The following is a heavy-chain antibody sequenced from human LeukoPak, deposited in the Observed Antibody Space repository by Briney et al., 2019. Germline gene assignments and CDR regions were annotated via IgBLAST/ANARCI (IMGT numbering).Heavy chain of an antibody. CDR1: GIPFSRSG. Sequence: GGSLRLSCAASGIPFSRSGMHWVRQAPGKGLDWVAFIYYDGSSKYYADSVKGRFTISRDNSKNTLYLQMNSLRAEDAAVYYCARDLNYYDSSGLFDYWGQGTLVTVSS. CDR3: ARDLNYYDSSGLFDY. J-gene: IGHJ4*02. D-gene: IGHD3-22*01. V-gene: IGHV3-33*01. CDR2: IYYDGSSK.